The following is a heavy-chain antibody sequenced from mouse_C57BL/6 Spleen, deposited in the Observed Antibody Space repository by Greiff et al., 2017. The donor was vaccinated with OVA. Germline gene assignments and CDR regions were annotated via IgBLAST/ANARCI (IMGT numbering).Heavy chain of an antibody. CDR1: GYTFTEYT. Sequence: VKLMESGAELVKPGASVKLSCKASGYTFTEYTIHWVKQRSGQGLEWIGWFYPGSGSIKYNEKFKDKATLTADKSSSTVYMELSRLTSEDSAVYFCARHEPHYYGSSYSYYFDYWGQGTTLTVSS. CDR2: FYPGSGSI. CDR3: ARHEPHYYGSSYSYYFDY. V-gene: IGHV1-62-2*01. J-gene: IGHJ2*01. D-gene: IGHD1-1*01.